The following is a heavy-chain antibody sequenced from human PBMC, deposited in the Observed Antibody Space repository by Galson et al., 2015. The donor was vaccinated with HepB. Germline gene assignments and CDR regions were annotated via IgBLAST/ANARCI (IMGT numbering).Heavy chain of an antibody. Sequence: SLRLSCAASGFTFSSYWMSWVRQAPGKGLEWVANIKQDGSEKYYVDSVKGRFTISRDNAKNSLYLQMNSLRAEDTAVYYCARDSKGWELRYYYYGMDVWGQGTTVTVSS. J-gene: IGHJ6*02. CDR3: ARDSKGWELRYYYYGMDV. D-gene: IGHD1-26*01. CDR2: IKQDGSEK. V-gene: IGHV3-7*01. CDR1: GFTFSSYW.